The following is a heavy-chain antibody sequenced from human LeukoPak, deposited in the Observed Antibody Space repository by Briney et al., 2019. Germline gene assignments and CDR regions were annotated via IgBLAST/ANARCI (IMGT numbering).Heavy chain of an antibody. CDR2: ISAYNGNT. Sequence: ASVKVSCKASGYTFTSYGISWVRQAPGQGLEWMGWISAYNGNTNYAQKLQGRVTMTTDTSTSTAYMELRSLRSDDTAVYYCARDATSSDYDILTGYSPFDYWGQGTLVTVSS. CDR3: ARDATSSDYDILTGYSPFDY. J-gene: IGHJ4*02. D-gene: IGHD3-9*01. V-gene: IGHV1-18*01. CDR1: GYTFTSYG.